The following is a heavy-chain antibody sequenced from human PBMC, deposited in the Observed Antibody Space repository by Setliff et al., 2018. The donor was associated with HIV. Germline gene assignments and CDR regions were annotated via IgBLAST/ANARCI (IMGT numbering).Heavy chain of an antibody. V-gene: IGHV4-39*01. CDR3: ARHPSKGLLGWFDP. D-gene: IGHD2-15*01. Sequence: SETLSLTCTVSGGSISSSSYYWGWIRQPPGKGLEWIGSIYYSGSTYYNPSLKSRVTISVDTSKNQFSLKLGSVTAADTAVYYCARHPSKGLLGWFDPWGQGTLVTVSS. CDR2: IYYSGST. J-gene: IGHJ5*02. CDR1: GGSISSSSYY.